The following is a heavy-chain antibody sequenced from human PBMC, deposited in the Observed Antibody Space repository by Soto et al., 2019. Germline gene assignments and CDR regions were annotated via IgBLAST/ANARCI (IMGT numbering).Heavy chain of an antibody. J-gene: IGHJ4*02. D-gene: IGHD6-13*01. CDR2: IHYSGTT. CDR1: GGSLRNYF. CDR3: AAGDASSRNLAPYYLDF. V-gene: IGHV4-59*01. Sequence: PSETLSLTCTVSGGSLRNYFWTWIRQPPGKGLEWIGYIHYSGTTSFFPSYNPSLRSRVTISEDTSKNQFSLKLLSVTTADTAVYCCAAGDASSRNLAPYYLDFWGQGTLVTVSS.